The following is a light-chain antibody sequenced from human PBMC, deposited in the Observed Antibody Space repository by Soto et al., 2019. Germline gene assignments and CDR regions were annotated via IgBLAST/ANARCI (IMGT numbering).Light chain of an antibody. J-gene: IGLJ1*01. CDR2: SNN. CDR3: AAWDDSLNGYV. CDR1: SSNIGSNS. Sequence: QSVLTQPPSASGTPGQRVTISCSGGSSNIGSNSVSWYQQLPGTAPKLLIYSNNQRPSGVPDRFSGSESGTSASLAISGLQSGDEADYYCAAWDDSLNGYVFGTGTKVTVL. V-gene: IGLV1-44*01.